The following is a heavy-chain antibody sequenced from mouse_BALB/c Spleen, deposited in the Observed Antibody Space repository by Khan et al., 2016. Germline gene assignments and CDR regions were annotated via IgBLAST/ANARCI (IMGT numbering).Heavy chain of an antibody. CDR2: ISHSGDS. V-gene: IGHV3-8*02. Sequence: VQLQESGPSLAKPSQTLSLTCSVTGDSTTSGHWNWIRKFPGNKFDFMGYISHSGDSYYNPSLKSRISITRDTSKNQYYLQLNSVTTEDTGTYYCATWDYYGSAFAYWGQGTLVTVSA. J-gene: IGHJ3*01. CDR3: ATWDYYGSAFAY. CDR1: GDSTTSGH. D-gene: IGHD1-2*01.